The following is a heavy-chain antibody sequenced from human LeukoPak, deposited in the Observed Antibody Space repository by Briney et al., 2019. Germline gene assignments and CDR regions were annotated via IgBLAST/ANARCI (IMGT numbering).Heavy chain of an antibody. CDR2: ISGSGSST. Sequence: GGSLRLSCAASGFTFSSYAMSWDRQAPGKGLEWVSTISGSGSSTYYADSGKGRFTISRDNSKNTLYLQMNSLRAEDTAVYYCAKDSGYYYKSFDYWGQGTLVTVSS. V-gene: IGHV3-23*01. D-gene: IGHD3-22*01. CDR1: GFTFSSYA. CDR3: AKDSGYYYKSFDY. J-gene: IGHJ4*02.